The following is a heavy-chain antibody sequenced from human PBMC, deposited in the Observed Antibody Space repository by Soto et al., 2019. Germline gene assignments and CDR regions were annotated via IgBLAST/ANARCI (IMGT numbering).Heavy chain of an antibody. J-gene: IGHJ4*02. CDR2: IFHGGST. D-gene: IGHD1-26*01. CDR3: ARVYSGSYSDY. CDR1: GGSIRSNNY. V-gene: IGHV4-4*02. Sequence: QVQLQESGPGLVKPSGTLSLTCAVSGGSIRSNNYWSWVRQPPGKGLEWIGEIFHGGSTYYNPSLKTRVTISVDESKNQFSLNLSSVTAADTAVYYCARVYSGSYSDYWGQGTLVTVSS.